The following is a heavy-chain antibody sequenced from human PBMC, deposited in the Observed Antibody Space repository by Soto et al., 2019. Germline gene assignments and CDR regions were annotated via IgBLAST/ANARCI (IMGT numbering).Heavy chain of an antibody. Sequence: QVQLVQSGAEVKKPGSSVKVSCKASGGTFSSYAISWVRQAPGQGLEWMGGIIPVVVTANYAQKFQGRVTITADESTSTAYMELSSLRSEDTAVYYCERTEGYCSSTSCYGPNYYYYYGMDVWGQGTTVTVSS. J-gene: IGHJ6*02. CDR2: IIPVVVTA. D-gene: IGHD2-2*01. CDR1: GGTFSSYA. CDR3: ERTEGYCSSTSCYGPNYYYYYGMDV. V-gene: IGHV1-69*01.